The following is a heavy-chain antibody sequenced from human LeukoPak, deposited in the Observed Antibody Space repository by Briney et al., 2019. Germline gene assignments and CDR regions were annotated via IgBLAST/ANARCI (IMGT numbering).Heavy chain of an antibody. V-gene: IGHV4-59*08. D-gene: IGHD3-22*01. J-gene: IGHJ4*02. Sequence: SETLSLTCTVSGGSISSHYWSWIRQPPGKGLEWIGYIYYSGSTNYNPSLKSRVTISVDTSKNQFSLKLSSVTAADTAVYYCARSYDSSAVYFDYWGQGTLVTVSS. CDR2: IYYSGST. CDR1: GGSISSHY. CDR3: ARSYDSSAVYFDY.